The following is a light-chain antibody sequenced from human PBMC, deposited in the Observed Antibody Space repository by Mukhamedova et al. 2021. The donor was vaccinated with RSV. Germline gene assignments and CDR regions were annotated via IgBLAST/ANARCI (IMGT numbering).Light chain of an antibody. Sequence: PSGVSNRFSVSKSGNTASLTIPGLQAEDEADYYCCSYAGSSTLLFGGGTKLTVL. V-gene: IGLV2-23*01. CDR3: CSYAGSSTLL. J-gene: IGLJ2*01.